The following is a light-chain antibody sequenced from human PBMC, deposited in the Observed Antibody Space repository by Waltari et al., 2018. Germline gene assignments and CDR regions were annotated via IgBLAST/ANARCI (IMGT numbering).Light chain of an antibody. V-gene: IGLV2-14*03. J-gene: IGLJ2*01. CDR2: DVS. Sequence: QSALAQPASVSGSPGQSITIPCTGTDSDIGAYNYVSWYQQHPGIAPKLLLYDVSDRPSGVSDRFSGSKSGKTASRTISGLQPEDAADYYCSSYTRRNTVIFGGGTKLTVV. CDR3: SSYTRRNTVI. CDR1: DSDIGAYNY.